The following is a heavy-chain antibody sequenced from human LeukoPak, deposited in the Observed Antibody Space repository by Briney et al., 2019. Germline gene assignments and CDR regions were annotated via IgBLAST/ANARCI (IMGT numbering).Heavy chain of an antibody. Sequence: GGSLRLSCAASGFTFSSYPMSWVRQAPGKGLEWVSGVSGSGDSTYYADSVKGRFTISRDNSKTTLYLQMNGLRAEDTAVYSCARSPGDTGMAYYYYYGMDVWGQGTTVTVSS. J-gene: IGHJ6*02. CDR3: ARSPGDTGMAYYYYYGMDV. V-gene: IGHV3-23*01. D-gene: IGHD5-18*01. CDR1: GFTFSSYP. CDR2: VSGSGDST.